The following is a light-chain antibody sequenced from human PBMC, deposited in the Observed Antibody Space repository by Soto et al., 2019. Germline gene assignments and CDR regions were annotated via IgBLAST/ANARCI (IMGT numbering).Light chain of an antibody. J-gene: IGLJ2*01. V-gene: IGLV2-8*01. CDR3: SSYAGSNNYVV. CDR2: EVN. Sequence: QLVLTQPPSASGSPGQSVTISCTGTSSDVGGYNYVSWYQQQPGKAPKLMIYEVNKRPSGVPDRFSGSKSGNTASLTVSGLQAEDEADYYCSSYAGSNNYVVFGGGTKLTVL. CDR1: SSDVGGYNY.